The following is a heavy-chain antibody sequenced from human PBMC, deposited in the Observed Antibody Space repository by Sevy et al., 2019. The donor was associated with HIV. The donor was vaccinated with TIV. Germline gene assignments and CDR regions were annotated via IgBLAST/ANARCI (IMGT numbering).Heavy chain of an antibody. V-gene: IGHV4-39*01. J-gene: IGHJ4*02. CDR3: ARRTYGDYVGYYDY. Sequence: SETLSLTCTVSGGSISSSSYYWDWIRQPPGKGLECIGTIYYGGNTYYNPSLKSRVTISVDTSRNQFSLRLSSATAADTAVYYCARRTYGDYVGYYDYWGQGTLVTVSS. D-gene: IGHD4-17*01. CDR1: GGSISSSSYY. CDR2: IYYGGNT.